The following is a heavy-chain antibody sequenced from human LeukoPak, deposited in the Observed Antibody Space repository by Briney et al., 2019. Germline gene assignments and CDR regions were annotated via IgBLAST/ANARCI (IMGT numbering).Heavy chain of an antibody. J-gene: IGHJ6*03. CDR2: INHSGGT. CDR1: GGSFSGYY. Sequence: SETLSLTCAVYGGSFSGYYWSWIRQPPGKGLEWIGEINHSGGTNYNPSLKSRVTISVDTSKNQFSLKLSSVTAADTAVYYCARLPGPVWSKRPKYYYYYMDVWGKGTTVIVSS. CDR3: ARLPGPVWSKRPKYYYYYMDV. D-gene: IGHD3-10*01. V-gene: IGHV4-34*01.